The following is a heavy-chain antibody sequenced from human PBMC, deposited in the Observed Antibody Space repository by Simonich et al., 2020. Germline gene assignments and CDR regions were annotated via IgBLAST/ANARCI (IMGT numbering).Heavy chain of an antibody. D-gene: IGHD6-13*01. V-gene: IGHV4-34*01. Sequence: QVQLQQWGAGLLKPSETLSLTCAVYGGSFSGYYWSWIRQPPGKGREWIGEINHRGSTNYNPSLKQPVTISVDTSKNQFSLKLSSVTAADTAVYYCARGLRVAAAGTAFQHWGQGTLVTVSS. CDR1: GGSFSGYY. CDR2: INHRGST. CDR3: ARGLRVAAAGTAFQH. J-gene: IGHJ1*01.